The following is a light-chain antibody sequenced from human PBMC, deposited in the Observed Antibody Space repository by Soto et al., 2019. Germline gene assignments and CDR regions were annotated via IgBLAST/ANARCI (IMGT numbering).Light chain of an antibody. V-gene: IGKV3-15*01. J-gene: IGKJ4*01. CDR2: VAS. CDR3: QQYNVWPLT. CDR1: QSVNSN. Sequence: EIVMTQSPVTLSVSPGDRATLSCRASQSVNSNLAWYQQKPGQTPKLLIYVASTRATGIPARFSGSGYGTEFTLTISSLQYEDFAVYYCQQYNVWPLTFGGGTKVEFK.